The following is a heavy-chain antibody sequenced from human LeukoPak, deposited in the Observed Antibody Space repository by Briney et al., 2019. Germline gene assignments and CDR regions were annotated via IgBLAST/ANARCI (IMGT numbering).Heavy chain of an antibody. V-gene: IGHV4-34*01. CDR2: INHSGST. CDR1: GGSFSGYY. D-gene: IGHD6-19*01. CDR3: ARDSVAGAIFDY. J-gene: IGHJ4*02. Sequence: SETLSLTCAVYGGSFSGYYWSWIRQPPGKGLEGIGEINHSGSTNYNPSLKSRVTISVDTSKNQFSLKLSAVTAADTVVYYCARDSVAGAIFDYWGQGTLVTVSS.